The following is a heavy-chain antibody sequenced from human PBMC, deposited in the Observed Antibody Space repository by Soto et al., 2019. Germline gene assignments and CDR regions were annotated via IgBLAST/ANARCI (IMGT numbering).Heavy chain of an antibody. J-gene: IGHJ4*02. D-gene: IGHD5-18*01. CDR3: ARLLLGYSPVFAY. CDR2: IIHIVGTA. CDR1: GGTFSSYA. V-gene: IGHV1-69*12. Sequence: QVQLVQSGAEVKKPGSSVKVSCKASGGTFSSYAISWVRQAPGQGLEWMGGIIHIVGTANYAQKFQGRVTITADESKSTAYMERSSLRSKDTAVYYCARLLLGYSPVFAYWGQGTWVTFSS.